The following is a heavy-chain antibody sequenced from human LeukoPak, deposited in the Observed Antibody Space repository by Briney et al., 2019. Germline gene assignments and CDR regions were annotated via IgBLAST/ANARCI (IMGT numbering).Heavy chain of an antibody. CDR3: ARGPTSAEVRNWYFDL. CDR1: GGSVSAYY. J-gene: IGHJ2*01. D-gene: IGHD1-14*01. Sequence: PSETLSLTCSVSGGSVSAYYWSWVRQPAGKGLEWIGRSYSTGDTNYNPSLKSRVTMSLDRSKKQFSLNLRSLTAADTAVYYCARGPTSAEVRNWYFDLWGRGTLVAVSS. V-gene: IGHV4-4*07. CDR2: SYSTGDT.